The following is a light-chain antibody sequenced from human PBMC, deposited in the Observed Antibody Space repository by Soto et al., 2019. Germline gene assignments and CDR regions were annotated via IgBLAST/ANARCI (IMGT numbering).Light chain of an antibody. Sequence: EIVLAQSPGTLSLSPGERATLSCRASQSVSSDHFAWYQQKPGQAPRLLIYGASSRATGIPDRFSGSGSGTDFTLTISRLEPEDFAVYYCQGYGSSPRTFGQGTKVDIK. CDR1: QSVSSDH. J-gene: IGKJ1*01. CDR2: GAS. V-gene: IGKV3-20*01. CDR3: QGYGSSPRT.